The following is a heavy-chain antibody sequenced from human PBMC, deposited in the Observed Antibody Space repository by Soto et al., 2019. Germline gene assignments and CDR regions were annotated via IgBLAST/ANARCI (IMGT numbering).Heavy chain of an antibody. V-gene: IGHV4-59*01. CDR3: ARDRWGEDGSGSYSLDY. Sequence: QVQLQESGPGLVKPSETLSLTCTVSGGSISSYYWSWIRQPPGKGLEWSGYIYYSGSTNYNPSLKSRVTISVDTSKNQFSLKQSSVTAADTAVYYCARDRWGEDGSGSYSLDYWGQGTLVTVSS. D-gene: IGHD3-10*01. CDR1: GGSISSYY. J-gene: IGHJ4*02. CDR2: IYYSGST.